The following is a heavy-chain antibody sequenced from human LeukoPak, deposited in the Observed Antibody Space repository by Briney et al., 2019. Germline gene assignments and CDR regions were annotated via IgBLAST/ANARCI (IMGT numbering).Heavy chain of an antibody. D-gene: IGHD5-18*01. CDR1: GGSISSGDYY. CDR2: IYYSGST. CDR3: ARYSDTAMVGFDY. Sequence: PSETLSLTCTVSGGSISSGDYYWSWIRRPPGKGLEWIGYIYYSGSTYYNPSLKSRVTISVDTSKNQFSLKLSSVTAADTAVYYCARYSDTAMVGFDYWGQGTLVTVSS. V-gene: IGHV4-30-4*01. J-gene: IGHJ4*02.